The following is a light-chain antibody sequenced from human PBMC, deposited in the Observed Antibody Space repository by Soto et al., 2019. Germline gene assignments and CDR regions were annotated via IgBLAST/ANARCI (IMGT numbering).Light chain of an antibody. CDR1: EPIRNTY. Sequence: EIVLTQSPDTLSLSPGERATLSCRTSEPIRNTYVAWYQQQPGQAPRLLIYGASSRAIGIPDRFSGSGSGTDCTRTNGRLEPEDVALNYCQQYADSPLTFGGGTKVDIK. CDR3: QQYADSPLT. CDR2: GAS. V-gene: IGKV3-20*01. J-gene: IGKJ4*01.